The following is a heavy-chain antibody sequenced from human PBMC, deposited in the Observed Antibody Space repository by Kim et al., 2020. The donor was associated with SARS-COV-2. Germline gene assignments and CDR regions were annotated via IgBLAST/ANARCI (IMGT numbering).Heavy chain of an antibody. V-gene: IGHV3-21*01. J-gene: IGHJ6*02. D-gene: IGHD3-16*02. CDR1: GFTFSSYS. CDR2: ISSSSSYI. Sequence: GGSLRLSCAASGFTFSSYSMNWVRQAPGKGLEWVSSISSSSSYIYYADSVKGRFTISRDNAKNSLYLQMNSLRAEDTAVYYCARDGTLRLGELSLTYYYYGMDVWGQGTTVTVYS. CDR3: ARDGTLRLGELSLTYYYYGMDV.